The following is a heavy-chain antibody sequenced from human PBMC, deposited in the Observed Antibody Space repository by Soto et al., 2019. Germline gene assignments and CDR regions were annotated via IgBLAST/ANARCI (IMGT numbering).Heavy chain of an antibody. Sequence: GGSLRLSCAASGFTFSSYGMHWVRQAPGKGLEWVAVIWYDGSNKYYADSVKGRFTISRDNSKNTLYLQMNSLRAEDTAVYYCARAGYGSGSQPRRIYYYYGMDVWGQGTTVTVSS. CDR2: IWYDGSNK. CDR1: GFTFSSYG. CDR3: ARAGYGSGSQPRRIYYYYGMDV. V-gene: IGHV3-33*01. D-gene: IGHD3-10*01. J-gene: IGHJ6*02.